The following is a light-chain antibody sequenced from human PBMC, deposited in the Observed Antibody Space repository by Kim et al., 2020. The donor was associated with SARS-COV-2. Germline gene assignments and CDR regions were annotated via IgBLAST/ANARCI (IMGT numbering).Light chain of an antibody. CDR3: QQYNDWPPLYT. Sequence: PGERASLTSRASQSVSSSLAWYQQKPRQAPRLLIYAASTRATGIPARFSGLGSGTEFTLTISSLQSEDFAVYYCQQYNDWPPLYTFGQGTKVDIK. V-gene: IGKV3-15*01. J-gene: IGKJ2*01. CDR2: AAS. CDR1: QSVSSS.